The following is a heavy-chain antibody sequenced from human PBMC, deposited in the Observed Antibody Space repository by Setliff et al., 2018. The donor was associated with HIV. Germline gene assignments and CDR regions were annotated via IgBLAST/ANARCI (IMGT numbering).Heavy chain of an antibody. D-gene: IGHD5-18*01. CDR3: ARGDPRRGYSYGPEYMDV. CDR2: MNPNSGNT. J-gene: IGHJ6*03. CDR1: GYNFTTYD. V-gene: IGHV1-8*02. Sequence: VASVKVSCKASGYNFTTYDINWVRQATGQGLEWMGWMNPNSGNTDYAQKFQGRVTMTRNTSISTVYMEMSSLRSEDTAVYYCARGDPRRGYSYGPEYMDVWGKGTTVTVSS.